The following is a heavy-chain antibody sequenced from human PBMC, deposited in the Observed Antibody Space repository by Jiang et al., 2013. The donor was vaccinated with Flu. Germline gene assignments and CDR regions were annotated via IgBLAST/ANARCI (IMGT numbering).Heavy chain of an antibody. CDR2: T. Sequence: TYYVDSVKGRFTISRDNSKNTLYLQMDSLRVDDTAVYFCAKRQPNWGSFEYWGQGTLVTVSS. J-gene: IGHJ4*02. V-gene: IGHV3-23*01. D-gene: IGHD7-27*01. CDR3: AKRQPNWGSFEY.